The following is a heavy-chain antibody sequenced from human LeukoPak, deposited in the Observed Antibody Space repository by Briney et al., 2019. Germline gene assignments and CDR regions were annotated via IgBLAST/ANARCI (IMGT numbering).Heavy chain of an antibody. CDR3: ARCTVFDAFDI. J-gene: IGHJ3*02. CDR1: GFTFDEYA. V-gene: IGHV3-9*01. CDR2: ISYSSGSI. Sequence: GGSLRLSCAASGFTFDEYAMHWVRQAPGKGLEWVSGISYSSGSIGYVDSVKGRFTISRDNAKNSLYLQMNSLRAEDTAVYYCARCTVFDAFDIWGQGTMVTVSS. D-gene: IGHD4-17*01.